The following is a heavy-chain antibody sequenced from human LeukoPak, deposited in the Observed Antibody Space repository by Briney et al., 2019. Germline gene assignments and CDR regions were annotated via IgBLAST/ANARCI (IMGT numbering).Heavy chain of an antibody. J-gene: IGHJ5*02. CDR3: ARAAGYCSSTSCYGNYNWFDP. Sequence: PSQTLSLTCTVSGGSISSGSYYWRWVRQPAGTGLEWIGRIYTSGSTNYNPPLKSRVTISVDTSKNQFSLKLSSVTAADTAVYYCARAAGYCSSTSCYGNYNWFDPWGQGTLVTVSS. D-gene: IGHD2-2*01. CDR1: GGSISSGSYY. V-gene: IGHV4-61*02. CDR2: IYTSGST.